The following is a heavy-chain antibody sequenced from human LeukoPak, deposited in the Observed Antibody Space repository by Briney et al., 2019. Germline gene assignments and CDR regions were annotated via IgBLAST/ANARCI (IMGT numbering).Heavy chain of an antibody. V-gene: IGHV1-18*01. CDR1: GYTFTSYG. CDR3: ARDLSVAGTAGYFDY. Sequence: ASVKISCKASGYTFTSYGISWVRQAPGQGLEWMGWISAYNGNTNYAQKLQGRVTMTTDTSTSTAYMELRSLRSDDTAVYYCARDLSVAGTAGYFDYWGQGTLVTVSS. CDR2: ISAYNGNT. J-gene: IGHJ4*02. D-gene: IGHD6-19*01.